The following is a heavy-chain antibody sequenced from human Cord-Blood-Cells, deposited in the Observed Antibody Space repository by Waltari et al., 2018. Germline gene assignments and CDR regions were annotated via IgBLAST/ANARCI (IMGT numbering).Heavy chain of an antibody. V-gene: IGHV1-3*01. CDR3: ARLWLDWYFDL. J-gene: IGHJ2*01. Sequence: QVQLVQSGAEVKKPGASVKVSCKASGYTFTSYAMHWVRQAPGQRLEWMGWINAGKGNTKYSQKFQGRITITRDTSASTAYMELSSLRSGDTAVYYCARLWLDWYFDLWGRGTLVTVSS. CDR2: INAGKGNT. CDR1: GYTFTSYA. D-gene: IGHD2-21*01.